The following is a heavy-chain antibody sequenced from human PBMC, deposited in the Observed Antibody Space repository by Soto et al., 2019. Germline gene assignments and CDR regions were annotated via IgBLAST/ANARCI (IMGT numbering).Heavy chain of an antibody. J-gene: IGHJ4*02. Sequence: GGPLRLSFPASGFPSTSYAMNWVGPSPGKGLEWVALISHDGINKYYADSVRGRFTISRDSSTNTLYLQMNSLRAADTAVYYCGRCTSTSCHLGSDYWGQGTLVTVSS. D-gene: IGHD2-2*01. CDR1: GFPSTSYA. CDR2: ISHDGINK. V-gene: IGHV3-30-3*01. CDR3: GRCTSTSCHLGSDY.